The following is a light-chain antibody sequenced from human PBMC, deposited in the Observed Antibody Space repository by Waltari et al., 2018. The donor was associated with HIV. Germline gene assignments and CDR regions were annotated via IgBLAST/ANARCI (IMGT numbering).Light chain of an antibody. J-gene: IGLJ3*02. CDR3: DSCTNSSNWV. CDR2: EVS. Sequence: QSALTQPPSVSGSPGQSVTISCTGTSSDVGSYNRVSWSQQPPGTAPKLMIYEVSNRPSGVPARFSGSKSGNTASLTISGVQAEDEADYYSDSCTNSSNWVVGGRTKLTGL. V-gene: IGLV2-18*02. CDR1: SSDVGSYNR.